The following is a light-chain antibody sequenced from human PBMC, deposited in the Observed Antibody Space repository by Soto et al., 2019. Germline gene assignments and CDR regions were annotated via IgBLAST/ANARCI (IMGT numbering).Light chain of an antibody. CDR1: SSNIGAGYD. V-gene: IGLV1-40*01. J-gene: IGLJ2*01. CDR3: QSYDSSLSGSV. CDR2: GNS. Sequence: QSVLTQPPSVSGAPGQRVTISCTGSSSNIGAGYDVQWYQQLPGTAPKLLIYGNSNRPSGVPDRFSGSKSGTSASLAITGLQAEDEADYYYQSYDSSLSGSVFGGGTKLTVL.